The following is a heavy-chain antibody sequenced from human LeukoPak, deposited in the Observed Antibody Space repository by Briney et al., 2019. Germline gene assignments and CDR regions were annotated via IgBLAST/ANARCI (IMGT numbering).Heavy chain of an antibody. J-gene: IGHJ6*02. CDR1: GFTFSSYS. D-gene: IGHD6-13*01. V-gene: IGHV3-21*01. CDR2: ISSSSSYI. CDR3: ARDRIAAAGTGQSYYGMDV. Sequence: PGGSLRLSCAASGFTFSSYSMNWVRQAPGKGLEWVSSISSSSSYIYYADSVKGRFTISRDNAKNSLYLQMNSLRAEDTAVYHCARDRIAAAGTGQSYYGMDVWGQGTAVTVSS.